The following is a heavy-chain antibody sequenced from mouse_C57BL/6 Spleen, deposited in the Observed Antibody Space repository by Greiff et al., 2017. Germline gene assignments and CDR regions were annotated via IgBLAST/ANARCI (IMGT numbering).Heavy chain of an antibody. CDR1: GYAFSSSW. CDR2: IYPGDGDT. J-gene: IGHJ2*01. D-gene: IGHD1-1*01. V-gene: IGHV1-82*01. CDR3: ARPGRRHYIDY. Sequence: QVQLQQSGPELVKPGASVKISCKASGYAFSSSWMNWVKQRPGKGLEWIGRIYPGDGDTNYNGKFKGKATLTADKTSSTAYMQLSSLTSDDSAVYCCARPGRRHYIDYWGQGTTLTVSS.